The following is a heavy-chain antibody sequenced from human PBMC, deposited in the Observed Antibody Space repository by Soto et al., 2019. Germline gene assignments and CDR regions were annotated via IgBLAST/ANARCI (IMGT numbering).Heavy chain of an antibody. D-gene: IGHD2-2*01. V-gene: IGHV3-23*01. CDR1: GFTFSSYA. CDR2: ISGSGGST. Sequence: XEFLRLSCAAPGFTFSSYARSWVRQAPGKGLEWVSAISGSGGSTYYADSVKGRFTISRDNSKNTLYLQMNSLRAEDTAVYYCAKHRCSTTSCYAQLNWFDPWGQGTLVTVSS. J-gene: IGHJ5*02. CDR3: AKHRCSTTSCYAQLNWFDP.